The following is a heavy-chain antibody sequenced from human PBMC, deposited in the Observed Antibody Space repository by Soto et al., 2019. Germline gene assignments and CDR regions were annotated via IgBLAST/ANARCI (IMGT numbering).Heavy chain of an antibody. CDR2: IYNSGST. V-gene: IGHV4-61*01. J-gene: IGHJ4*02. CDR3: AREFAY. CDR1: GGSMSSGIYY. Sequence: SETLSLTCTVSGGSMSSGIYYWNWIRQPPGKGLEWIGLIYNSGSTNYNPSLKSRVTISLDTSKTHFSLTLNSVTAADTAVYYCAREFAYWGQGILVT.